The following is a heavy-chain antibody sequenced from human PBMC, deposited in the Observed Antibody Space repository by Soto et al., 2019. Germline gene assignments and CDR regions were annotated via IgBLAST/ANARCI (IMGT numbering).Heavy chain of an antibody. J-gene: IGHJ4*02. V-gene: IGHV3-23*01. Sequence: GGSLRLSCAASGFTFSNYAMSWVRQAPGKGLEWVSVISNNGGSTYYADSVKGRFTISRDNSKNTLYLQMNSLRAEDTAVYYCAKDESAGYYYFDYWGQGTLVTVS. CDR3: AKDESAGYYYFDY. CDR1: GFTFSNYA. D-gene: IGHD3-9*01. CDR2: ISNNGGST.